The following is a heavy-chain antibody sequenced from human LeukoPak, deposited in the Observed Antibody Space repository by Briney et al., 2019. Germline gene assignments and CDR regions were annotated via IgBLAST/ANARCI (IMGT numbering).Heavy chain of an antibody. D-gene: IGHD2-15*01. J-gene: IGHJ4*02. Sequence: GGSLRLYCAASGFTFSSYAMSWVRQAPGKGLEWVSAISGSGGSTYYADSVKGRFTISRDNSKNTLYLQMNSLRAEDTAVYYCAKDHDSPIVVVVAALYFDYWGQGTLVTVSS. CDR2: ISGSGGST. CDR1: GFTFSSYA. CDR3: AKDHDSPIVVVVAALYFDY. V-gene: IGHV3-23*01.